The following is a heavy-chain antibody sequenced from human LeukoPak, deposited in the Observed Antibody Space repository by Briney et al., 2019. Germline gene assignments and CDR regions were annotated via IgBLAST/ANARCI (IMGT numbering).Heavy chain of an antibody. CDR1: GGSVSSSRYY. J-gene: IGHJ4*02. V-gene: IGHV4-39*01. CDR3: ARTRYYYGSRSYGAPYYFDY. Sequence: SETLSLTCTVSGGSVSSSRYYWAWIRQPPGKGLEWIGTLYYTGTTYYNPSLKSRLTISVDTSKNQFSLKLSSVTAADTAVYYCARTRYYYGSRSYGAPYYFDYWGQGTLVTVSS. CDR2: LYYTGTT. D-gene: IGHD3-10*01.